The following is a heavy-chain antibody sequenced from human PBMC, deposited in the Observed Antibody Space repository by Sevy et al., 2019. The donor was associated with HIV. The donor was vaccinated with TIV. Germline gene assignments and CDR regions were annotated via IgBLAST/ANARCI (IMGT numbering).Heavy chain of an antibody. Sequence: GGSLRLSCVVSGFTFNDYYMSWIRQAPGEGVEWVSHITTDGTSISYADSVKGRFTISRDNAKNSLYLQMNSLRAEDTAVYYCARGNPVYCVGGSCYRPLDYWGRGTLVTVSS. D-gene: IGHD2-15*01. CDR3: ARGNPVYCVGGSCYRPLDY. J-gene: IGHJ4*02. CDR2: ITTDGTSI. V-gene: IGHV3-11*01. CDR1: GFTFNDYY.